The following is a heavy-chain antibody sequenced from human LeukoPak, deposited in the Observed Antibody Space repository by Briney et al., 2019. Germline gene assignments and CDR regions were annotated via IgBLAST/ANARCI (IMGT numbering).Heavy chain of an antibody. D-gene: IGHD1-7*01. CDR3: ARDAQWELRAFDV. Sequence: SVKVSCKTTGGRFKSYGFSWVRQAPGQGLEWMGGIIPVFDRPNYAQKFEGRVTITADKSTNTTYMEISRLTSDDTAVYYCARDAQWELRAFDVWGRGTMVIVSS. J-gene: IGHJ3*01. CDR2: IIPVFDRP. CDR1: GGRFKSYG. V-gene: IGHV1-69*06.